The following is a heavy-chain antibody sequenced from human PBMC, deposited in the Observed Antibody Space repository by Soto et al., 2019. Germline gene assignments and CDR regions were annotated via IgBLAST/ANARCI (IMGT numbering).Heavy chain of an antibody. D-gene: IGHD3-10*01. Sequence: QVQLQQWGAGLLKPSETLSLTCAVYGGSFSGYYWSWIRQPPGKGLEWIGEINHRGSTNHNPSLXXPVTLSVETSXXQXSXXLSSVTAADTAVYYCARSRITMVRERSYYYYGMDVWGQGTTVTVSS. CDR2: INHRGST. V-gene: IGHV4-34*01. CDR3: ARSRITMVRERSYYYYGMDV. CDR1: GGSFSGYY. J-gene: IGHJ6*02.